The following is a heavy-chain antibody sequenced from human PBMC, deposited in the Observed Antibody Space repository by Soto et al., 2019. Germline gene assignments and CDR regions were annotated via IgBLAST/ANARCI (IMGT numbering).Heavy chain of an antibody. Sequence: PSETLFLTCTVSGGSISSYYWSWIRQPPGKGLEWIGYIYYSGSTNYNPSLKSRVTISVDTSKNQFSLKLTSVTAADTAVYYCARDKITGLFDYWGQGTLVTVSS. CDR3: ARDKITGLFDY. V-gene: IGHV4-59*12. D-gene: IGHD2-8*02. CDR2: IYYSGST. J-gene: IGHJ4*02. CDR1: GGSISSYY.